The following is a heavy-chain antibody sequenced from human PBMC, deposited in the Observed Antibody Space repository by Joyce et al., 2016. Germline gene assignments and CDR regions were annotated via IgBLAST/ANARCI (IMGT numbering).Heavy chain of an antibody. CDR3: ARRNWGVLADF. V-gene: IGHV3-7*03. CDR1: GFTFSSYW. D-gene: IGHD3-16*02. CDR2: IKQDSDER. Sequence: EVQLVESGGGLVQPGGSLRFSCVVSGFTFSSYWRTWVRQAPGKGLGWVANIKQDSDERYYVDSVKGRFTISRDNARNSLYLQMNNLRAEDTAVYYCARRNWGVLADFWGQGTLVTVSS. J-gene: IGHJ4*02.